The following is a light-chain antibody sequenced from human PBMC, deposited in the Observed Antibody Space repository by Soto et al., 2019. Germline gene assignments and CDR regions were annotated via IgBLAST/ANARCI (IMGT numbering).Light chain of an antibody. J-gene: IGKJ2*01. Sequence: EIVLTQSPGTLSLSPGERATLSCRASQSVSSSYLAWYQQKPGQAPRLLIYGASSRATGIPDRFSGSGSGTDFTLTISRLESEDFAVYYCQQYGSSPYIFGQGTKLVIK. V-gene: IGKV3-20*01. CDR1: QSVSSSY. CDR2: GAS. CDR3: QQYGSSPYI.